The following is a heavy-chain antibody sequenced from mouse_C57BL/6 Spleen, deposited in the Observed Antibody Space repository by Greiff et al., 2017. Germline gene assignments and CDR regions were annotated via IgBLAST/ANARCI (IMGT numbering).Heavy chain of an antibody. CDR3: ARHPLPYDYGAMDY. D-gene: IGHD6-5*01. J-gene: IGHJ4*01. V-gene: IGHV5-9*01. CDR2: ISGGGGNT. Sequence: DVKLVESGGGLVKPGGSLKLSCAASGFTFSSSTMSWVRQTPEKRLEWVATISGGGGNTYYPDSVKGRFTISRDNAKNTLYLQMSSLRSEDTALYYCARHPLPYDYGAMDYWGQGTSVTVSS. CDR1: GFTFSSST.